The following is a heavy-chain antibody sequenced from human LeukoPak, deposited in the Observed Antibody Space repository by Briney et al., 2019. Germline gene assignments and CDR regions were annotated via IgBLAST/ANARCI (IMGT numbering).Heavy chain of an antibody. D-gene: IGHD3-22*01. CDR3: AREGYYYDSSGSDY. CDR1: GGPISSGSYY. V-gene: IGHV4-61*02. J-gene: IGHJ4*02. CDR2: IYTSGST. Sequence: PSETLSLTCTVSGGPISSGSYYWSWIRQPAGKGLEWIGRIYTSGSTNYNPSLKSRVTISVDTSKNQFSLKLSSVTAADTAVYYCAREGYYYDSSGSDYWGQGTLVTVSS.